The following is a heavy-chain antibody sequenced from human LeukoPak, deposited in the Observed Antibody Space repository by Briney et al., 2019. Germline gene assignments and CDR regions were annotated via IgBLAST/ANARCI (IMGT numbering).Heavy chain of an antibody. CDR1: GFTFSSYA. V-gene: IGHV3-23*01. Sequence: GGSLRLSCAASGFTFSSYAMSWVRQAPGKGLEWVSAISGSGGSTYYADSVKGRFTISRDNSKNTLYLQMNSLRAEDAAVYYCAKHHYDFWSGSINWGQGTLVTVSS. CDR2: ISGSGGST. CDR3: AKHHYDFWSGSIN. J-gene: IGHJ4*02. D-gene: IGHD3-3*01.